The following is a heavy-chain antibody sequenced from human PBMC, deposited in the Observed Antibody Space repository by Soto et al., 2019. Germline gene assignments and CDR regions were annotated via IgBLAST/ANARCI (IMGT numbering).Heavy chain of an antibody. J-gene: IGHJ3*02. CDR1: GYSFTSYW. D-gene: IGHD5-18*01. CDR2: IDPSDSYT. CDR3: ARPYSYGPARDAFDI. V-gene: IGHV5-10-1*01. Sequence: HGESLKISCKGSGYSFTSYWISWVRQMPGKGLEWMGRIDPSDSYTNYSPSFQGHVTISADKSISTAYLQWSSLKASDTAMYCCARPYSYGPARDAFDIWGQGTMVTVSS.